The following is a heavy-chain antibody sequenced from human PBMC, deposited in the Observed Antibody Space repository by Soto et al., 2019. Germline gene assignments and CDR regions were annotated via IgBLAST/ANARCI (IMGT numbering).Heavy chain of an antibody. CDR2: IYYSGST. V-gene: IGHV4-59*08. CDR1: GGSISSYY. D-gene: IGHD3-3*01. Sequence: SETLSLTCTVSGGSISSYYWSWIRQPPGKGLEWIGYIYYSGSTNYNASLKSRVTISVDTSKNQFSLKLSPVTAADTAVYYSARRGGTIFGLHPPYYFDYWGQGTLVTVSS. CDR3: ARRGGTIFGLHPPYYFDY. J-gene: IGHJ4*02.